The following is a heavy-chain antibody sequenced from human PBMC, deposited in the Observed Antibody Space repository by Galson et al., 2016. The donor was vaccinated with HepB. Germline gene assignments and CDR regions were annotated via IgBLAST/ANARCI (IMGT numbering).Heavy chain of an antibody. J-gene: IGHJ4*02. V-gene: IGHV3-7*03. CDR2: INQDGTAE. CDR1: GFTLSDYW. D-gene: IGHD2-2*01. Sequence: LRLSCAASGFTLSDYWMSWLRQAPGQGQEWVANINQDGTAEYYLDSVKGRFTIARDNAKDSLYLQMNSLRAEDTAVFYCAKPIPSPGTWNFASWGQGTLVTVSS. CDR3: AKPIPSPGTWNFAS.